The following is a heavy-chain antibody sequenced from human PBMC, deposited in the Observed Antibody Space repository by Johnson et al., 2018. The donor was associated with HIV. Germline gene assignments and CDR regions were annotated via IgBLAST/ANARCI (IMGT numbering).Heavy chain of an antibody. Sequence: VQLVESGGGLVQPGGSLRLSCAASGFTFSSYAMHWVRQAPGKGLEYVSAISSNGGSTYYANSVKGRFTISRDNSKNTLYLQMNSLSAEDTAVYYCARVTPQRWDNDVFDIWGQGTMVTVSS. CDR3: ARVTPQRWDNDVFDI. CDR2: ISSNGGST. CDR1: GFTFSSYA. D-gene: IGHD1/OR15-1a*01. J-gene: IGHJ3*02. V-gene: IGHV3-64*01.